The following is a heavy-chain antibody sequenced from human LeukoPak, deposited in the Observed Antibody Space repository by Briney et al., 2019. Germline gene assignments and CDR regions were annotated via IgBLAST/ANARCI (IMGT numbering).Heavy chain of an antibody. Sequence: SETLSLTCTVSGGSISSYYWSWIRQPPGKGLEWIGYIYYSGSTNYNPSLKSRVTISVDTSKNQFSLKLGSVTAADTAVYYCARAYAVYSSGWYNYYYGTDVWGQGTTVTVSS. CDR2: IYYSGST. V-gene: IGHV4-59*01. D-gene: IGHD6-19*01. J-gene: IGHJ6*02. CDR1: GGSISSYY. CDR3: ARAYAVYSSGWYNYYYGTDV.